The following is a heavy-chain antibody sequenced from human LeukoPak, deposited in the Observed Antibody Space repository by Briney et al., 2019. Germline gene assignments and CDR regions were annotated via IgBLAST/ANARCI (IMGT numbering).Heavy chain of an antibody. D-gene: IGHD3-22*01. CDR1: GGSINSSDW. J-gene: IGHJ3*02. CDR2: IYHSGST. V-gene: IGHV4-4*02. Sequence: SETLSLTCAVSGGSINSSDWSCWVRQPPGKGLEWIGEIYHSGSTNYNPSLKSRVTISVDKSKNQFSLKLSSVTAADTAVYYGAEFYKWDRGGWGGDVDIWGQGTMVTVSS. CDR3: AEFYKWDRGGWGGDVDI.